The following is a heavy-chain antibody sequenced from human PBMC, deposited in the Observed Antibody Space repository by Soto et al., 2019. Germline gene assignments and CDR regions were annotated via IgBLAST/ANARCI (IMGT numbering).Heavy chain of an antibody. D-gene: IGHD2-2*01. CDR2: IYYSGST. CDR1: GGSISSGDYY. V-gene: IGHV4-30-4*01. J-gene: IGHJ4*02. Sequence: KPSETLSLTCTVSGGSISSGDYYWSWIRQPPEKGLEWIGYIYYSGSTYYNPSLKSRVTISVDTSKNQFSLKLSSVTAADTAVYYCAPALNIAKIARHIDYWGQGTLVTVSS. CDR3: APALNIAKIARHIDY.